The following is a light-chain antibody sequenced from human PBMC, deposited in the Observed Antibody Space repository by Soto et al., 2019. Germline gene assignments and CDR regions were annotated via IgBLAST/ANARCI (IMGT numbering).Light chain of an antibody. CDR3: QSADSSALM. CDR2: KDT. V-gene: IGLV3-25*02. Sequence: SYELRQPPSVSVSPGQTARITCSGDALPKQYACWYQQRPGQAPVLVIYKDTERPSGIPDRFSGSSSGTTVTLTISGVQAEDEADYYCQSADSSALMFGGGTKLTVL. J-gene: IGLJ3*02. CDR1: ALPKQY.